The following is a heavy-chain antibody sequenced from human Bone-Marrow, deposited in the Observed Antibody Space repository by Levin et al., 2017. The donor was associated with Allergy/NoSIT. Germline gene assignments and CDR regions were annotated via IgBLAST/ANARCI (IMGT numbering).Heavy chain of an antibody. J-gene: IGHJ4*02. CDR1: GFTFSSYA. CDR3: AKSKMSCSGATCYSAFDS. D-gene: IGHD2-15*01. CDR2: ISGSGSSL. V-gene: IGHV3-23*01. Sequence: GGSLRLSCAASGFTFSSYAMSWVRQAPGKGLEWVSGISGSGSSLYSADSVRGRFTISRDNSKNTLYLQMNSLRADDTAVYYCAKSKMSCSGATCYSAFDSWGQGTQVTVSS.